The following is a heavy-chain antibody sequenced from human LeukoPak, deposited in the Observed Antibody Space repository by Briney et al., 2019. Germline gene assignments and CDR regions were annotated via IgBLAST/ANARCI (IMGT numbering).Heavy chain of an antibody. V-gene: IGHV3-23*01. J-gene: IGHJ5*02. CDR3: AKVEGVLLWFGKQSNWFDP. Sequence: GGSLRLSCAASGFTFSSYAMSWVRQAPGKGLEWVSAISGSGGSTYYADSVKGRFTISRDNSKNTLYLQMNSLRAEDTAVYYCAKVEGVLLWFGKQSNWFDPWGQGTLVTVSS. CDR1: GFTFSSYA. CDR2: ISGSGGST. D-gene: IGHD3-10*01.